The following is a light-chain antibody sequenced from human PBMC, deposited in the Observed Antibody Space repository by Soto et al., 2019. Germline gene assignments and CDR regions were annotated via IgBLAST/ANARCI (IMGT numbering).Light chain of an antibody. J-gene: IGLJ3*02. Sequence: SYELTQPSSVSVSPGQTANITCSGEILAKKYVRWFQQKPGQAPVLVIYKDNERPSGIPERFSGSSSGTTGTLTLSGAQVEDEADYYCYSAADTNRRVFGGGTELTVL. CDR1: ILAKKY. CDR3: YSAADTNRRV. V-gene: IGLV3-27*01. CDR2: KDN.